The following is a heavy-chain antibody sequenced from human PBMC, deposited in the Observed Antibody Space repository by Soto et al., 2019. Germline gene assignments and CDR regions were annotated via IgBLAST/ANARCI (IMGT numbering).Heavy chain of an antibody. D-gene: IGHD1-20*01. CDR1: GGSISSGAHY. CDR3: ARVDDVNSIDY. Sequence: PSETLSLTCTVSGGSISSGAHYWSWIRQHPGKGLEWIGYIYYSGRTYYNPSLKSRVTISVDTSKNQFSLKLRSVTAADTAVYYCARVDDVNSIDYWGQGTQVTVS. V-gene: IGHV4-31*03. CDR2: IYYSGRT. J-gene: IGHJ4*02.